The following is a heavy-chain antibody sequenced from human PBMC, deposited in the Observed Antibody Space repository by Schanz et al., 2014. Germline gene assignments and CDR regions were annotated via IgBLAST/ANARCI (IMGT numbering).Heavy chain of an antibody. Sequence: QVQLVESGGGLVKPGGSLRLSCAASGFTFSSYAVDWIRQAPGQGLEWVSFISYDGSLKSYLDSVKGRFTISRDNSKNTLFLEMNSLRVEDTAVYYCARDLVSYHDFWSGQETGERAFDLWGRGTMVTVSP. V-gene: IGHV3-30-3*01. J-gene: IGHJ3*01. CDR1: GFTFSSYA. D-gene: IGHD3-3*01. CDR3: ARDLVSYHDFWSGQETGERAFDL. CDR2: ISYDGSLK.